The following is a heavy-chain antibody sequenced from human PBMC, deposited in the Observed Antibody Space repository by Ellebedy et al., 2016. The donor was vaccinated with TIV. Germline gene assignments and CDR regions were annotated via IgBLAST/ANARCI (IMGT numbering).Heavy chain of an antibody. Sequence: SETLSLXCAVYGGSFSGYYWSWIRQPPGKGLEWIGEINHSGSTNYNPSLKSRVTISVDTSKNQFSLKLSSVTAADTAVYYCARGGVQSRIAARPRFLYMDVWGKGTTVTVSS. V-gene: IGHV4-34*01. J-gene: IGHJ6*03. CDR3: ARGGVQSRIAARPRFLYMDV. CDR1: GGSFSGYY. D-gene: IGHD6-6*01. CDR2: INHSGST.